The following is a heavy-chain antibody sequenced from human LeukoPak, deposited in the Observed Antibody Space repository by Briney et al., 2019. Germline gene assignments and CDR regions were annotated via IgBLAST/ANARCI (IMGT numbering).Heavy chain of an antibody. J-gene: IGHJ3*02. CDR1: GYTFTSYY. Sequence: ASVKVSCKASGYTFTSYYMHWVRQAPGQGLEWMGIINPSGGSTSYAQKFQGRVTMTRDTSISTAYMELSRLRSDDTAVYYCARDVRGSAPYDAFDIWGQGTMVTVSS. CDR3: ARDVRGSAPYDAFDI. V-gene: IGHV1-46*01. CDR2: INPSGGST. D-gene: IGHD3-10*01.